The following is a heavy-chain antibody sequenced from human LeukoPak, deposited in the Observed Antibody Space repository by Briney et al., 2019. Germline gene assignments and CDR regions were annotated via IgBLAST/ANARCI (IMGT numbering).Heavy chain of an antibody. Sequence: SETLSLTCAVYGGSFSGYYWSWIRQPPGKGLEWIGEINHSGSTNYNPSLKSRVTISVDTSKNQFSLKLSSVTAADTAVYYCARGGVGATIFYWGQGTLVTVSS. V-gene: IGHV4-34*01. CDR1: GGSFSGYY. CDR3: ARGGVGATIFY. J-gene: IGHJ4*02. CDR2: INHSGST. D-gene: IGHD1-26*01.